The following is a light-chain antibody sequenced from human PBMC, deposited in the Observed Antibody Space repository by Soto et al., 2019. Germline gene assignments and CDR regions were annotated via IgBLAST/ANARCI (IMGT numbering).Light chain of an antibody. J-gene: IGKJ1*01. V-gene: IGKV3-11*01. CDR1: QSVSSY. CDR2: DAS. CDR3: QQYGGSRT. Sequence: EIVLTQSPATLSLSPGERATLSCRASQSVSSYLAWYQQKPGQAPRLLIYDASNRATGIPARFSGSGSGTDFTLTISRLEPEDFAVYYCQQYGGSRTFGQGTKVEMK.